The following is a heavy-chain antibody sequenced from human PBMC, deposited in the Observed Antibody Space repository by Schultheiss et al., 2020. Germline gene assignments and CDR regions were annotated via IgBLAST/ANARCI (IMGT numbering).Heavy chain of an antibody. V-gene: IGHV3-9*01. CDR1: GFSFSTYG. D-gene: IGHD5-24*01. CDR2: ISWNSGII. Sequence: GGSLRLSCAASGFSFSTYGMHWVRQAPGKGLEWVSGISWNSGIIGYADSVKGRFTISRDNAKNTLYLQMNSLRAEDTAVYYCARGDRLDGYDYYGMDVWGIGTTVTVSS. CDR3: ARGDRLDGYDYYGMDV. J-gene: IGHJ6*04.